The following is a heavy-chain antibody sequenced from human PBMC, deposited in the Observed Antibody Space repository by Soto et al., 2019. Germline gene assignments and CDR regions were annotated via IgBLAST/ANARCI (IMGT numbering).Heavy chain of an antibody. Sequence: SETLSLTCTVSGGSVNSGNYYWSWIRQPPGKGLEWIGYISYSGTTYYNPSLKSRLTISIDTSKNQFSLKLTYVIAADTAVYYCDRFPSTYYYDMAGYYYNWIDPWGQGTLVTVSS. CDR3: DRFPSTYYYDMAGYYYNWIDP. J-gene: IGHJ5*02. V-gene: IGHV4-30-4*01. D-gene: IGHD3-22*01. CDR2: ISYSGTT. CDR1: GGSVNSGNYY.